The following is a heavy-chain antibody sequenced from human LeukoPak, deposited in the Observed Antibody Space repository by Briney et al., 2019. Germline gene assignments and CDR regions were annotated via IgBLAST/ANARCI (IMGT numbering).Heavy chain of an antibody. CDR3: ARDRFDLTTYYYYYMDV. V-gene: IGHV1-2*02. D-gene: IGHD3-9*01. CDR2: INPNSGGT. J-gene: IGHJ6*03. CDR1: GYTFTGYY. Sequence: ASVKDSCKASGYTFTGYYMHWVRQAPGQGLEWMGWINPNSGGTNYAQKFQGRVTMTRDTSISTAYMELSRLRSDDTAVYYCARDRFDLTTYYYYYMDVWGKGTTVTVSS.